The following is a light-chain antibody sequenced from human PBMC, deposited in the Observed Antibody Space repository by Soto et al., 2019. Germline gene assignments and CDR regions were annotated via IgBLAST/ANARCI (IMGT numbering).Light chain of an antibody. CDR1: QGISRY. CDR2: SAS. CDR3: QKYYSYPWT. J-gene: IGKJ1*01. Sequence: AIRMTQSPSSFSASTGDRVTITCRASQGISRYLAWYQQKPGKAPKLLIYSASTLQSGVPSRFSGSGSVTDFTLNISCLQSEDFATYYCQKYYSYPWTFGQGTKVEIK. V-gene: IGKV1-8*01.